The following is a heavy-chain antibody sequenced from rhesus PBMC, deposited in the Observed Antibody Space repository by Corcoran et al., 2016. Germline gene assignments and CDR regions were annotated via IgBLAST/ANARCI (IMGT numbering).Heavy chain of an antibody. V-gene: IGHV4S7*01. J-gene: IGHJ6*01. CDR3: ARRPIMLELLYGLDS. D-gene: IGHD1-1*01. CDR1: GGSISSRNW. CDR2: IYGGSGST. Sequence: QVQLQESGPGLVKPSETLSLTCAVSGGSISSRNWWRWIRRSPGKGREWIGYIYGGSGSTSYNPALKSRVTISTDTSKNQFSLKLSSVTAADTAVYYCARRPIMLELLYGLDSWGQGVVVTVSS.